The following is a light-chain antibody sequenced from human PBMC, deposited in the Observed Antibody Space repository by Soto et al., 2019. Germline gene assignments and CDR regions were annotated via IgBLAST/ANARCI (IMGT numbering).Light chain of an antibody. CDR2: GAS. V-gene: IGKV3D-20*02. J-gene: IGKJ5*01. CDR3: QQRSNWPPIT. CDR1: QSVGGTY. Sequence: EIVVTQSPGTLSLSPGERATLSCRASQSVGGTYLAWYQQKPDQAPRLLIYGASSRATGIPARFSGSGSGTDFTLTISSLEAEDFAVYYRQQRSNWPPITFGQGTRLEIK.